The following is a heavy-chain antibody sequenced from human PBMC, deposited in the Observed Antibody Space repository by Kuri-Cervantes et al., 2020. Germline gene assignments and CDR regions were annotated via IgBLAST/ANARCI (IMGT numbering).Heavy chain of an antibody. J-gene: IGHJ3*02. CDR3: GKDNRGSTVRAFDI. V-gene: IGHV3-23*01. CDR1: GFTFSSYA. D-gene: IGHD4-17*01. Sequence: GESLKISCAASGFTFSSYAMSWVRQAPGKGLEWVSAISGSGGSTYYADSVKGRFTISRDNSKNTLSLQMSSLRAGDTAVYYRGKDNRGSTVRAFDIWGQGTMVTVSS. CDR2: ISGSGGST.